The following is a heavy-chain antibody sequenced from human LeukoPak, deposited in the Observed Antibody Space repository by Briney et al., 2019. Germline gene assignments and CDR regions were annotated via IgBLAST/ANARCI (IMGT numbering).Heavy chain of an antibody. D-gene: IGHD3-16*01. J-gene: IGHJ3*02. CDR2: ISSSSSYI. CDR3: ARTMRGGGAFDI. V-gene: IGHV3-21*01. Sequence: GGSLRLSCAASGFTFSSYSMNWVRQAPGKGLEWVSSISSSSSYIYYADSVKGRFTISRDNAKNSLYLQMNNLRAEDTAVYYCARTMRGGGAFDIWGQGTMVTVSS. CDR1: GFTFSSYS.